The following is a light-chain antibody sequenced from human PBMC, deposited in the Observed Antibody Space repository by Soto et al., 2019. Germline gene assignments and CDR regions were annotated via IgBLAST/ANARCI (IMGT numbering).Light chain of an antibody. J-gene: IGKJ1*01. V-gene: IGKV1-9*01. Sequence: DIQLTQSPSFLSASVGDRVTITCRASQGISFYLACYQQKPGKAPKVLIYATSTLQSGVPSRFSGSGSGTEFTLTISSLQPEDFATYYCQQFNSFPRTFGQGTKVDIK. CDR2: ATS. CDR1: QGISFY. CDR3: QQFNSFPRT.